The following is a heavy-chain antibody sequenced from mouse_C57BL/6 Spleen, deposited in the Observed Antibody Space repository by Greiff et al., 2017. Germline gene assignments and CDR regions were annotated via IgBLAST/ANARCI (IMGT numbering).Heavy chain of an antibody. CDR2: IYPRDGST. CDR3: ASDYGSSYAWFAY. D-gene: IGHD1-1*01. J-gene: IGHJ3*01. CDR1: GYTFTDHT. Sequence: VQLVESDAELVKPGASVKISCKVSGYTFTDHTIHWMKQRPEQGLEWIGYIYPRDGSTKYNEKFKGKATLTADKSSSTAYMQLNSLTSEDSAVYFCASDYGSSYAWFAYWGQGTLVTVSA. V-gene: IGHV1-78*01.